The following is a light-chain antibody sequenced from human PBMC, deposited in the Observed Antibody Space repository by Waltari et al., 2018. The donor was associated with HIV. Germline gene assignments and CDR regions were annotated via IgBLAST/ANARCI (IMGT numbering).Light chain of an antibody. Sequence: EMLMTQSPATLSVSPGERATLSCRASQSISSNLAWYQQKPGQAPRLLIYSASTRATGITARVSGSGSGTEFTLTISSLQSEDFAVYYCQQYNNWPYTFGQGTKLEIK. CDR1: QSISSN. V-gene: IGKV3-15*01. CDR3: QQYNNWPYT. CDR2: SAS. J-gene: IGKJ2*01.